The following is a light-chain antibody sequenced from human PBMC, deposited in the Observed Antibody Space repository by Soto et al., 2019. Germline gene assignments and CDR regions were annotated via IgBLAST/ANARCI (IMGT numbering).Light chain of an antibody. CDR2: AAS. CDR3: QSANRFPIT. CDR1: QGISSW. J-gene: IGKJ5*01. V-gene: IGKV1-12*01. Sequence: DIQMTQSPSSVSASVGDRVTITCRASQGISSWLAWYQQKPGKAPKLLIYAASILQSGCPSVLSGSRSGPYFTLTISCLLPEDFATSYCQSANRFPITFGQGTRLEIK.